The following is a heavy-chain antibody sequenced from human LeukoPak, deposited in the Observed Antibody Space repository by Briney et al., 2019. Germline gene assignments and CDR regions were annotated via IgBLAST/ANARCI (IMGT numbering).Heavy chain of an antibody. J-gene: IGHJ6*03. CDR3: ARDGGDVWSGYFYYYMDV. D-gene: IGHD3-3*01. V-gene: IGHV3-64*02. Sequence: PGGSLRLSCAASGFTFSNYAMHWVRQAPGKGLEYVSGISSNGGSTYYTDSVKGRFTISRDNSKNTLYLQMGSLRVEDKAVYYCARDGGDVWSGYFYYYMDVWGKGTTVTVSS. CDR1: GFTFSNYA. CDR2: ISSNGGST.